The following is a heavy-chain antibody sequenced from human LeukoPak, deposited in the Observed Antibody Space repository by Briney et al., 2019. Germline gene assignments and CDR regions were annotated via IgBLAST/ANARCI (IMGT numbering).Heavy chain of an antibody. CDR3: AKDAPYSDFWSGPAFDY. CDR1: GFTFSSYA. J-gene: IGHJ4*02. V-gene: IGHV3-23*01. D-gene: IGHD3-3*01. Sequence: GGSLRLSCAASGFTFSSYAMSWVRQAPGKGLEWVSAISGSGGSTYYADSVKGRFTISRDNSKNTLYLQMNSLRAEDTAVYYCAKDAPYSDFWSGPAFDYWGQGTLVTVSS. CDR2: ISGSGGST.